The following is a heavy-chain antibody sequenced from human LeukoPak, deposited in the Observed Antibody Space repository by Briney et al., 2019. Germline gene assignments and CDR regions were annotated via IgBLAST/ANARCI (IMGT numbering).Heavy chain of an antibody. Sequence: SGGSLRLSCAASGFTFDDYAMHWVRQAPGKGLEWVSGISWNSGSIGYADSVKGRFTISRDNAKNSLYLQMNSLRAEDMALYYCAKDYSSSWYFGRVAFDIWGQGTMVTVSS. J-gene: IGHJ3*02. D-gene: IGHD6-13*01. V-gene: IGHV3-9*03. CDR1: GFTFDDYA. CDR2: ISWNSGSI. CDR3: AKDYSSSWYFGRVAFDI.